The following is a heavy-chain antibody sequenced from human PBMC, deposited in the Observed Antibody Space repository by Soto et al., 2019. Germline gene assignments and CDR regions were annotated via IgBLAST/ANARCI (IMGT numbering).Heavy chain of an antibody. V-gene: IGHV3-30*18. D-gene: IGHD3-22*01. CDR2: ISYDGSNK. CDR3: AKDFYYDSTGYRDDPSDAFDI. CDR1: GFTFSSYG. Sequence: RLSCAASGFTFSSYGMHWVRQAPGKGLEWVAVISYDGSNKYYADSVKGRFTISRDNSKNTLYLQMNSLRAEDTAVYYCAKDFYYDSTGYRDDPSDAFDIWGQGTMVTVSS. J-gene: IGHJ3*02.